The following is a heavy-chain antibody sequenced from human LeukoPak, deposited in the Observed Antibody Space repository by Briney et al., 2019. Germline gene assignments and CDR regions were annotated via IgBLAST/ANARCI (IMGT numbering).Heavy chain of an antibody. J-gene: IGHJ4*02. Sequence: GGSLRLSCAASGFTFSSYSMNWVRQAPGKGLEWVSSISSSSSYIYYADSVKGRFTISRDNAKNSLYLQMNSLRAEDTAVYYCARDRGSGWTFDYWGQGTLVTVSS. CDR1: GFTFSSYS. CDR2: ISSSSSYI. CDR3: ARDRGSGWTFDY. V-gene: IGHV3-21*01. D-gene: IGHD6-19*01.